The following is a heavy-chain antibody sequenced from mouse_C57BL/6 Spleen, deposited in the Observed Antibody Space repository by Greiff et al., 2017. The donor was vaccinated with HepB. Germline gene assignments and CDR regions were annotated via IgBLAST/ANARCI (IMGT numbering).Heavy chain of an antibody. CDR3: ARSPMITTEYYFDY. V-gene: IGHV1-26*01. D-gene: IGHD2-4*01. Sequence: EVQLQQSGPELVKPGASVKISCKASGYTFTDYYMNWVKQSHGKSLEWIGDINPNNGGTSYNQKFKGKATLTVVKSSRTAYMELRSLTSEDSAVYYCARSPMITTEYYFDYRGQGTTRTASS. J-gene: IGHJ2*01. CDR1: GYTFTDYY. CDR2: INPNNGGT.